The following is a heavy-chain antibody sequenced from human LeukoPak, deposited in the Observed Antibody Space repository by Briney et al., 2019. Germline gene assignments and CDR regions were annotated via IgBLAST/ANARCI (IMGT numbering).Heavy chain of an antibody. Sequence: SETLSLTCTVSGESISSYYWSWIRQPPGKGLEWIGYIYHSGNTYYNPSLKSRVTISVDRSKNQFSLNLSSATAADTAVYYCARGSSGGDLGYWGQGTLVSVSS. J-gene: IGHJ4*02. CDR3: ARGSSGGDLGY. D-gene: IGHD2-21*01. V-gene: IGHV4-59*12. CDR1: GESISSYY. CDR2: IYHSGNT.